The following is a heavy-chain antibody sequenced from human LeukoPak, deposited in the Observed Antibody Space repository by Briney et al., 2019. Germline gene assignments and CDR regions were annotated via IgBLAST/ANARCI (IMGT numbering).Heavy chain of an antibody. V-gene: IGHV3-43*02. CDR3: AKVGDSYGRTDY. CDR2: ISGDGGST. J-gene: IGHJ4*02. D-gene: IGHD5-18*01. CDR1: GFTFDDYA. Sequence: PGGSPRLSCAASGFTFDDYAMHWVRQAPGKGLEWVSLISGDGGSTYYADSVKGRFTISRDNSKNSLYLQMNSLRTEDTALYYCAKVGDSYGRTDYWGQGTLVTVSS.